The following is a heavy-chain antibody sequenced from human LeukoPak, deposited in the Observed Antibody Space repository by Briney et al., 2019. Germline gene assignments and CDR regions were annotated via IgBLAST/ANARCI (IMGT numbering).Heavy chain of an antibody. CDR1: GFTFSSNA. J-gene: IGHJ4*02. CDR2: IGGDSRT. D-gene: IGHD4-23*01. V-gene: IGHV3-23*01. Sequence: GGSLRLSCAASGFTFSSNAMSWVRQAPGKGLEWVSGIGGDSRTHYADSVEGRFTISRDTSKNMLYLQMNNLRAEDTAVYYCAKDILRWSFDYWGQGTLVTVSS. CDR3: AKDILRWSFDY.